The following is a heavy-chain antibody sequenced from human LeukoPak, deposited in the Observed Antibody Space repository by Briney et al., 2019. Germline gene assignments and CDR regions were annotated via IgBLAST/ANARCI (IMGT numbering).Heavy chain of an antibody. CDR1: GFTFSSYE. D-gene: IGHD6-19*01. Sequence: PGGSLRLSCAASGFTFSSYEMNWVRQAPGKGLEWVSYSSSGGSATYYADSVKGWFTISRDNAKNSLYLQMNSLRAEDTAVYYCVRDPSVAGDDYWGQGTLVTVSS. CDR2: SSSGGSAT. V-gene: IGHV3-48*03. CDR3: VRDPSVAGDDY. J-gene: IGHJ4*02.